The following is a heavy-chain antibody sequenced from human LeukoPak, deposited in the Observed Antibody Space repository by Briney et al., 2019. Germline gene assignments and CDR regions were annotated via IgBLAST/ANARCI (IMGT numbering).Heavy chain of an antibody. J-gene: IGHJ4*02. Sequence: SETLSLTCAVYGGSFSGYYWSWIRQPPGKGLEWIGEINHSGSTNYNPSLKSRVTMSVDTSKNQFPLKLSSVTAADTAVYYCARGPYSSGCDYWGQGTLVTVSS. V-gene: IGHV4-34*01. D-gene: IGHD6-19*01. CDR1: GGSFSGYY. CDR2: INHSGST. CDR3: ARGPYSSGCDY.